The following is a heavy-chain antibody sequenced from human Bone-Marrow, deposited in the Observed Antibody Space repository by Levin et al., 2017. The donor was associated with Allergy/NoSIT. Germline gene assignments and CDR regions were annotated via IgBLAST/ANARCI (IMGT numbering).Heavy chain of an antibody. CDR1: GFTFSSHA. CDR3: AKCDDDFWSASDG. J-gene: IGHJ6*04. Sequence: GGSLRLSCAASGFTFSSHAMSWVRQAPGKGLVWVSGISGSGGTIYYADSVKGRFAISRDNSKNTLYLQMNSLRAEDTAAYYCAKCDDDFWSASDGWGKGTTVTVSS. D-gene: IGHD3-3*01. CDR2: ISGSGGTI. V-gene: IGHV3-23*01.